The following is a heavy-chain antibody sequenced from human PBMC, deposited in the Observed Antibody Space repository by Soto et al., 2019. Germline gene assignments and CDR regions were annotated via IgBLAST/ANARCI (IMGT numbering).Heavy chain of an antibody. Sequence: QVQLQESGPGLVKPSQTLSLTCIVSGGSISSGGCYWSWIRQHPGKGLEWIGYIYYSGSTYYNPSLKSRVTISVDTSKNQFSLKLSSVTAADTAVYYCARDRPHYGSGSYAVESLDYWGQGTLVTVSS. D-gene: IGHD3-10*01. CDR1: GGSISSGGCY. CDR2: IYYSGST. CDR3: ARDRPHYGSGSYAVESLDY. J-gene: IGHJ4*02. V-gene: IGHV4-31*03.